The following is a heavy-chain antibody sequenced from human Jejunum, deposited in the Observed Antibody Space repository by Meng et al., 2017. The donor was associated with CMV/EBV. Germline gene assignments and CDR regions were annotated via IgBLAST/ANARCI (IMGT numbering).Heavy chain of an antibody. CDR1: GYSFSTYW. CDR2: IYPGDSET. Sequence: KGSGYSFSTYWIGWVRQMPGKGLEWMGIIYPGDSETRYSPSFQGQVTISADKSISTAYLQWSSLKSSDNGMYFCARRAGSLYYFDYWGQGTLVTVSS. CDR3: ARRAGSLYYFDY. J-gene: IGHJ4*02. V-gene: IGHV5-51*01.